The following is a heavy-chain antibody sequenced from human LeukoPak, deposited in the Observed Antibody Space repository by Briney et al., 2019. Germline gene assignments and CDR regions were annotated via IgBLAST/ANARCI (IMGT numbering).Heavy chain of an antibody. Sequence: KPSETLSLTCTVPGGSISSYYWRWIRQPPGEGLEWIGYISYSGSTNFNPSLKSRVTISVDTSKNQFSLKLSSVTAADTAVYYCAREGTAGTNLNWFDPWGQGTLVTVSS. D-gene: IGHD1-1*01. CDR3: AREGTAGTNLNWFDP. V-gene: IGHV4-59*01. J-gene: IGHJ5*02. CDR2: ISYSGST. CDR1: GGSISSYY.